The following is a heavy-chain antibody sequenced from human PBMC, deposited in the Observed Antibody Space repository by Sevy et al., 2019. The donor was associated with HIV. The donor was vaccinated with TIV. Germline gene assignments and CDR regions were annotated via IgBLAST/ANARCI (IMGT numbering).Heavy chain of an antibody. Sequence: GGSLRLSCAASGFTFSSYAMHWVRQAPGKGLEWVEVISYNGGNKYYADSVKGRFTISRDNSKNTLYLQMNSLRAEDTAVYYCARDYYDSSGYFSYWGQGTLVTVSS. J-gene: IGHJ4*02. CDR3: ARDYYDSSGYFSY. CDR1: GFTFSSYA. D-gene: IGHD3-22*01. CDR2: ISYNGGNK. V-gene: IGHV3-30-3*01.